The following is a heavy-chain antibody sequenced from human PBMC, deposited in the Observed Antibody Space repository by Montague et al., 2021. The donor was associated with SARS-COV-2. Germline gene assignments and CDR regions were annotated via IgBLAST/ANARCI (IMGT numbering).Heavy chain of an antibody. CDR1: GGSIMRSDYY. D-gene: IGHD7-27*01. J-gene: IGHJ4*02. V-gene: IGHV4-39*01. CDR3: ARQETGDPPFGD. CDR2: IYYSGRT. Sequence: SETLSPTCTVSGGSIMRSDYYWGWSRQAPGKGLEWIGSIYYSGRTMYTPSLQTRLSMSIYKSKNQFSLSLNSGTAADTSIYYCARQETGDPPFGDWGQGTLVTVSS.